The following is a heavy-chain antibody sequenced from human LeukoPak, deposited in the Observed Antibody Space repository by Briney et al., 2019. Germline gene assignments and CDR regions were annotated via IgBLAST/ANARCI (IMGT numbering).Heavy chain of an antibody. J-gene: IGHJ5*02. CDR1: GFTFRTFW. V-gene: IGHV3-74*01. Sequence: GGSLRLSCAASGFTFRTFWMHWVRQVPGKGLVWVSRIDSDGTSTSYADLVKGRFTISRDNAKNSLYLHMNSLRAEDTAVYYCARDGAAGLRFNWFDPWGQGTLVTVSS. CDR3: ARDGAAGLRFNWFDP. D-gene: IGHD3-3*01. CDR2: IDSDGTST.